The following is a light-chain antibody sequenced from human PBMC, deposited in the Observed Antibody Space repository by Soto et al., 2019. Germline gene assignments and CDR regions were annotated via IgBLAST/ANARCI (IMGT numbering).Light chain of an antibody. CDR3: NSYGSTSTRYV. CDR2: EVS. Sequence: QSVLTQPASVSGSPGQSITISCTGTSSDVGGYNYVSWYQQHPGKAPKLMIYEVSNRPSGVSNRLSGSKSGNTASLTISGLQAEDEADYFCNSYGSTSTRYVFGTGTKLTVL. CDR1: SSDVGGYNY. J-gene: IGLJ1*01. V-gene: IGLV2-14*01.